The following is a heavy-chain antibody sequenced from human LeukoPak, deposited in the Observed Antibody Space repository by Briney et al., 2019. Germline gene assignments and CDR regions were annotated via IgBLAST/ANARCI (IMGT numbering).Heavy chain of an antibody. J-gene: IGHJ4*02. V-gene: IGHV3-74*01. D-gene: IGHD1-26*01. CDR1: GFTFSSYW. Sequence: GGSLRLSCAASGFTFSSYWMHWVRQAPGKGLVWVSRINTDGSSTSYADSVKGRFTISRDNAKNSLYLQMNSLRAEDTAVYYCARARGRDQVGYFDYWGQETLVTVSS. CDR3: ARARGRDQVGYFDY. CDR2: INTDGSST.